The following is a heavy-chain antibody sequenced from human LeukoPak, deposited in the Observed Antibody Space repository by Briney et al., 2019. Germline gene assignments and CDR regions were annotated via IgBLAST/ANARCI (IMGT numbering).Heavy chain of an antibody. J-gene: IGHJ4*02. CDR1: GGSISSSSYY. CDR2: IYTSGST. V-gene: IGHV4-61*02. CDR3: ARDKRFGEFFDY. Sequence: SETLSLTCTVAGGSISSSSYYWSWIRQPAGKGLEWIGRIYTSGSTNYNPSLKSRVTMSVDTSKNQFSRKLSSVTAAETAVYYGARDKRFGEFFDYWGQGTLVTVSS. D-gene: IGHD3-10*01.